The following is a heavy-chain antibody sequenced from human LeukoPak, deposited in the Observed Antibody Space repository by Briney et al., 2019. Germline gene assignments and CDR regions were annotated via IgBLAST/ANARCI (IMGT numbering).Heavy chain of an antibody. CDR3: ARDEQAVAGYDH. CDR1: GFTFSSYS. J-gene: IGHJ4*02. V-gene: IGHV3-53*01. Sequence: PGGSLRLSCAASGFTFSSYSMNWVRQAPGKGLEWVSVIYSGGSTYYADSVKGRFTISRDTSKNTLFLQMNSLRVEDTAVYYCARDEQAVAGYDHWGQGTLVTVSS. CDR2: IYSGGST. D-gene: IGHD6-19*01.